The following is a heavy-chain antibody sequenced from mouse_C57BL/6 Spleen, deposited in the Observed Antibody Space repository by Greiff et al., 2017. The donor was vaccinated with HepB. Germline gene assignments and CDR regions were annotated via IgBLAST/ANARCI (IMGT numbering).Heavy chain of an antibody. V-gene: IGHV1-82*01. CDR1: GYAFSSSW. CDR2: IYPGDGDT. Sequence: VQLQQSGPELVKPGASVKISCKASGYAFSSSWMNWVKQRPGKGLEWIGRIYPGDGDTNYNGKFKGKATLTADKSSSTAYMQLSSLTSEDSAVYCCARSELGDYWGQGTTLTVSS. J-gene: IGHJ2*01. D-gene: IGHD4-1*01. CDR3: ARSELGDY.